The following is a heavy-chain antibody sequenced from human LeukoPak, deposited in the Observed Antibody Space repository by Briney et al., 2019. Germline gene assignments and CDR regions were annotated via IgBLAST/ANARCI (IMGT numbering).Heavy chain of an antibody. CDR3: ARGAGKYIDSSLDY. V-gene: IGHV1-69*13. CDR1: GYTFTSYG. CDR2: IIPIFGTA. Sequence: ASVNVSCKASGYTFTSYGISWVRQAPGQGLEWMGGIIPIFGTANYAQKFQGRVTITADESTTTAYMELSSLRSEDTAVYYCARGAGKYIDSSLDYWGQGTLVTVSS. D-gene: IGHD3-10*01. J-gene: IGHJ4*02.